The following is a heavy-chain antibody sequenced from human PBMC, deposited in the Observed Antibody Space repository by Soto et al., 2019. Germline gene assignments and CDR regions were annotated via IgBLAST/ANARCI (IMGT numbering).Heavy chain of an antibody. J-gene: IGHJ5*01. D-gene: IGHD2-2*01. V-gene: IGHV4-34*01. CDR2: VHDRGST. Sequence: QVQLQQGGAGLLKPSETLSLTCAHYGGSLSAYYWTGIRQPPGKGLEWIGEVHDRGSTNYKPSVKGRDTISVDKSKSQLSLKVSFVTAADTAVYYCARGRKYQLVNTKFNWFDSWGQGTLVTVSS. CDR3: ARGRKYQLVNTKFNWFDS. CDR1: GGSLSAYY.